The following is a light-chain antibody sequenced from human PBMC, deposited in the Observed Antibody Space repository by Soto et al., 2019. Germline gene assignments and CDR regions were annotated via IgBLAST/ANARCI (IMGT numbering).Light chain of an antibody. CDR2: KAS. J-gene: IGKJ1*01. CDR3: QQYQSYSVT. V-gene: IGKV1-5*03. Sequence: DIQVTQSPSTLSASVGDRVTITRRASQSTSSWLAWYQQKPGRAPKLLIYKASTLETGVPSRFSGSASGTEFTLTISSLQPDDFATYYCQQYQSYSVTFGQGTKVEIK. CDR1: QSTSSW.